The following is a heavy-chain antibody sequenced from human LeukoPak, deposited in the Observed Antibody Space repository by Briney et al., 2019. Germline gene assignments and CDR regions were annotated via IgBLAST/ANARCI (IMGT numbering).Heavy chain of an antibody. Sequence: GGSLRLSCAASGFTFSSYGMHWVRQAPGKGLVWVSRTNEDGSITNYADSVKGRFTISRDNAKNTLYLQMNSLTAEDTAVYYCIRDLGGRSGHWGQGTLVTVSS. V-gene: IGHV3-74*01. D-gene: IGHD1-26*01. CDR1: GFTFSSYG. J-gene: IGHJ4*02. CDR3: IRDLGGRSGH. CDR2: TNEDGSIT.